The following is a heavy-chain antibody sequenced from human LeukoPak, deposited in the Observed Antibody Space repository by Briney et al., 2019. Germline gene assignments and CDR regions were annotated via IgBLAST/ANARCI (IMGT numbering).Heavy chain of an antibody. CDR3: TRDALFGSGRTHLDF. Sequence: GGSLRLSCAASEFTFNRYWMSRVRQAPGKGLQWVANIKQDGSEAHYVDSVKGRFTISRDNAKNSLSLQMNSLNVDDTGVYFCTRDALFGSGRTHLDFWSQGTLVSVSS. CDR1: EFTFNRYW. V-gene: IGHV3-7*04. CDR2: IKQDGSEA. J-gene: IGHJ4*02. D-gene: IGHD3-10*01.